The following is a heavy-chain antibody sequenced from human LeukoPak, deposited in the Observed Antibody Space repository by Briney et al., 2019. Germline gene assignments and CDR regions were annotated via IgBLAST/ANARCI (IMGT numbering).Heavy chain of an antibody. CDR3: AVTTGGYYFDY. Sequence: PGGSLRLSCAASGFTFSSHSMGWVRQAPGKGLEWVSAISGSGGSTYYADSVKGRFTISRDNSKNTLYLQMNSLRAEDTAVYYCAVTTGGYYFDYWGQGTLVTVSS. CDR2: ISGSGGST. CDR1: GFTFSSHS. J-gene: IGHJ4*02. D-gene: IGHD4-4*01. V-gene: IGHV3-23*01.